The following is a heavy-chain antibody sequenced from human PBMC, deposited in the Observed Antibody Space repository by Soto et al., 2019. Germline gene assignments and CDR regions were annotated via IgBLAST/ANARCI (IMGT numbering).Heavy chain of an antibody. CDR2: ITETGGDT. V-gene: IGHV3-23*04. Sequence: VQLVESGGGLVQPGGSLRLSCAASGFTFGNFVMRWVRQTPGKGLEWVSTITETGGDTYYTDSVKGRFTISRDNSKNTLYLQMTSLRAEDTALYYCTRASSDRNHMEVWGPGTTVTVSS. CDR1: GFTFGNFV. CDR3: TRASSDRNHMEV. J-gene: IGHJ6*02.